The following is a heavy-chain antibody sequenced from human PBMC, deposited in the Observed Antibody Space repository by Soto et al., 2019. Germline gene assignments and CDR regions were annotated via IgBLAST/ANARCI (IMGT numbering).Heavy chain of an antibody. D-gene: IGHD3-22*01. V-gene: IGHV4-59*01. J-gene: IGHJ4*02. CDR2: INYSGST. CDR1: GGSISSNY. CDR3: AREAPHYYDEEKAPTLNF. Sequence: SETLSLTCTVSGGSISSNYWSWIRQPPGKGLEWIGYINYSGSTNYNPSLKSRITISVDTSKNQFSLKLSSVTAADTAVYYCAREAPHYYDEEKAPTLNFSGQGTLVTVSS.